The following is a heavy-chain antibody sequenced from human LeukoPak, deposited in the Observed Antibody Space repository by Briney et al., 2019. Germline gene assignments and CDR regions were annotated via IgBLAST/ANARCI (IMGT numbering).Heavy chain of an antibody. V-gene: IGHV4-59*01. CDR1: GGSISSYY. CDR3: ARGVGYYYYMDV. CDR2: IYYSGST. Sequence: SETLSLTCTVSGGSISSYYWSWIRQPPGKGLEWIGYIYYSGSTNYNPSLKSRVTMSVDTSKNQFSLKLSSVTAADTAVYYCARGVGYYYYMDVWGQGTMVTVSS. J-gene: IGHJ6*03.